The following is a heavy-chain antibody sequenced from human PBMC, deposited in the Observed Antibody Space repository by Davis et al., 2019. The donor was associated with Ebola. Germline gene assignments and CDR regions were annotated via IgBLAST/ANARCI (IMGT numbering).Heavy chain of an antibody. CDR2: IQHDGHNK. D-gene: IGHD6-19*01. J-gene: IGHJ4*01. CDR3: ARERGESISWQIMDY. CDR1: TFVFGSFG. V-gene: IGHV3-30*02. Sequence: GGSLRLSCAASTFVFGSFGMHWVRQAPGKGLEWMAFIQHDGHNKYYAESVKGRFTISRDNSKDTLYLQMTSLRAEDTAVYYCARERGESISWQIMDYWGHGTLVTVSS.